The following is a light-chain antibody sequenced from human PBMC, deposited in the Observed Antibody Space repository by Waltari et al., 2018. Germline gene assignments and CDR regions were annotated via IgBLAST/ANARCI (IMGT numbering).Light chain of an antibody. CDR3: QQYNNWPSWT. Sequence: EIVMTQSPATLSVSPGERATLSCRASQSVSSNLAWYQQQPGQAPRLLIYGASTRATGIPARFSGIGSGTEFTLTISSMQSEDFSVYYCQQYNNWPSWTFGQGTKVEIK. V-gene: IGKV3-15*01. J-gene: IGKJ1*01. CDR1: QSVSSN. CDR2: GAS.